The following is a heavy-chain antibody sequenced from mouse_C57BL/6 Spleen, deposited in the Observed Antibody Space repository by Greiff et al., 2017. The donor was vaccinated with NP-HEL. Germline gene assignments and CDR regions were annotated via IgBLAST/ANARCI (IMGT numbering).Heavy chain of an antibody. V-gene: IGHV5-17*01. CDR3: AREYYGSSGWYFDV. Sequence: EVQLVESGGGLVKPGGSLKLSCAASGFTFSDYGMHWVRQAPEKGLEWVAYISSGSSTIYYTDTVKGRFTISRDNAKNTLFLQMTSLRSEDTAMFYCAREYYGSSGWYFDVWGTGTTVTVSS. CDR1: GFTFSDYG. D-gene: IGHD1-1*01. CDR2: ISSGSSTI. J-gene: IGHJ1*03.